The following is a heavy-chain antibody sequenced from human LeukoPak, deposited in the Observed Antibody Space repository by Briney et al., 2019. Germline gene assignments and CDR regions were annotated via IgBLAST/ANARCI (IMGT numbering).Heavy chain of an antibody. D-gene: IGHD2-2*01. V-gene: IGHV4-38-2*01. CDR2: IYHSGST. J-gene: IGHJ4*02. CDR3: ARALGYCSSTSCYAY. CDR1: GYSTSSGYY. Sequence: SETLSLTCAVSGYSTSSGYYWGWIRQPPGKGLEWIGSIYHSGSTYYNPSLKSRVTISVDTSKNQFSLKLSSVTAADTAVYYCARALGYCSSTSCYAYWGQGTLVTVSS.